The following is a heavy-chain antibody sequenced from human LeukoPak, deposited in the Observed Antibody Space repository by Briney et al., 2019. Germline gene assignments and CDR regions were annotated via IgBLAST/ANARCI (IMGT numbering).Heavy chain of an antibody. J-gene: IGHJ4*02. V-gene: IGHV1-18*01. CDR3: AREGLGELTLDY. D-gene: IGHD3-16*01. CDR2: ISTYNGDT. Sequence: ASVKVSCKASGYTFTSYGISWVRQAPGQGLEWMGWISTYNGDTNYAQKLQGRVTMTTDTSPNTAYMELRSLRSDDTAVYYCAREGLGELTLDYWGQGTLVTVSS. CDR1: GYTFTSYG.